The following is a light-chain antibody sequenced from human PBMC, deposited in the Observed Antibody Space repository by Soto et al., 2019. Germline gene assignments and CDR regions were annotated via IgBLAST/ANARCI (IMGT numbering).Light chain of an antibody. Sequence: EIVMTQSPSTLSVSPGEGATVSCRASQSVSSHLAWYQHKPGQAPRLLIHGASTRATGIPARFSGSGSGTDFTLTISSLQSEDLAIYYCQQYNNWPLTFGQGTRLEIK. CDR2: GAS. V-gene: IGKV3-15*01. J-gene: IGKJ5*01. CDR1: QSVSSH. CDR3: QQYNNWPLT.